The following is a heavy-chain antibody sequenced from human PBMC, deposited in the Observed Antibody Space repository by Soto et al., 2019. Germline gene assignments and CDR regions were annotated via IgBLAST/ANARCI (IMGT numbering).Heavy chain of an antibody. J-gene: IGHJ3*01. CDR3: ARGDYHDNSGPFSDAFDV. V-gene: IGHV4-59*08. Sequence: SETLSLTCTVSGGSLSPNYWTWIRQPPGKGLEWIAYIYYSGTATYNPSLNSRVAISLDMSKNQISLTLSSVTAADTAVYYCARGDYHDNSGPFSDAFDVWGQGTMVTVSS. CDR2: IYYSGTA. D-gene: IGHD3-22*01. CDR1: GGSLSPNY.